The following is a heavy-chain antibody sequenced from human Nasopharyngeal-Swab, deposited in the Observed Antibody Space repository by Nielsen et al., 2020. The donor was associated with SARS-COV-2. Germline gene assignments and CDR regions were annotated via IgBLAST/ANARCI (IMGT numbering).Heavy chain of an antibody. V-gene: IGHV3-66*01. Sequence: GESLKISCAASGFTVSSNYMSWVRQAPGKGLEWVSVIYNGGSTYYADSVKGRFTISRDNSKNTLYLHMNSLRAEDTAVYYCARDESGSSSFDYWGQGTLVTVSS. CDR3: ARDESGSSSFDY. CDR2: IYNGGST. J-gene: IGHJ4*02. CDR1: GFTVSSNY. D-gene: IGHD1-26*01.